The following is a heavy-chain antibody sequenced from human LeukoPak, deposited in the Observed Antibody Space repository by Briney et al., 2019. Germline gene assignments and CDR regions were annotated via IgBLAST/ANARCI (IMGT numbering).Heavy chain of an antibody. V-gene: IGHV3-66*01. D-gene: IGHD3-9*01. CDR1: GFTVSSNY. CDR3: AKEGRYFDWLLRESTYFDY. J-gene: IGHJ4*02. Sequence: QPGGSLRLSCAASGFTVSSNYMSWVRQAPGKGLEWVSVIYSGGSTYYADSVKGRFTISRDNSKNTLYLQMNSLRAEDTAVYYCAKEGRYFDWLLRESTYFDYWGQGTLVTVSS. CDR2: IYSGGST.